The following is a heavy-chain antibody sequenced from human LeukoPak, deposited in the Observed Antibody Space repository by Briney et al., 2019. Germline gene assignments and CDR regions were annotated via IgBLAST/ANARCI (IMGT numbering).Heavy chain of an antibody. CDR2: ISGGGDDT. J-gene: IGHJ4*02. CDR1: GFTFSSYA. CDR3: ANIAARGGSDY. Sequence: GGSLRLSCAASGFTFSSYAMSWVRQAPGRGLEWVSTISGGGDDTYYADSVKGRFTTSRDNSRNTLYLQMNSLRAEDTAVYYCANIAARGGSDYWGQGTLVTVSS. V-gene: IGHV3-23*01. D-gene: IGHD6-6*01.